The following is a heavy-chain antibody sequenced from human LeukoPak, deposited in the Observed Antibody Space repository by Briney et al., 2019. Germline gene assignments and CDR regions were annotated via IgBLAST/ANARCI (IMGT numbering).Heavy chain of an antibody. Sequence: ASVKVSCKASGYTFTGYYIHWVRQAPGQGLEWMGRINPNSGGTNYAQKFQGRVTMTRDTSISPAYMELSRLRSDDTAVYYCARDGSGNHYYFDYWGQGTLVTVSS. CDR3: ARDGSGNHYYFDY. J-gene: IGHJ4*02. V-gene: IGHV1-2*06. D-gene: IGHD3-10*01. CDR1: GYTFTGYY. CDR2: INPNSGGT.